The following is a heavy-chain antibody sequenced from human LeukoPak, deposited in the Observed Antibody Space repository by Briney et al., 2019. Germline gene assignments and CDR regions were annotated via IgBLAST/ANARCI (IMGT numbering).Heavy chain of an antibody. V-gene: IGHV3-21*04. CDR3: AREGPGIPSRSTTFDY. D-gene: IGHD3-16*02. CDR1: GFTFSSYS. CDR2: ISSSSSYI. Sequence: PGGSLRLSCAASGFTFSSYSMNWVRQAPGKGLEWVSSISSSSSYIYYADSVKGRFTISRDNAKNSLYLQMNSLRAEDTAVYFCAREGPGIPSRSTTFDYWGQGTLLTVSS. J-gene: IGHJ4*02.